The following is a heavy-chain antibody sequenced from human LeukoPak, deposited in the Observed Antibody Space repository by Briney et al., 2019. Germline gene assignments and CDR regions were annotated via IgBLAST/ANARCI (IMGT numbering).Heavy chain of an antibody. J-gene: IGHJ4*02. CDR3: AKDRSSGWYANGFDY. CDR2: IRYDGSNK. V-gene: IGHV3-30*02. CDR1: GFTFSSYG. D-gene: IGHD6-19*01. Sequence: GGSLRLSRAASGFTFSSYGMHWVRQAPGKGLEWVAFIRYDGSNKYYADSVKGRFTISRDNSKNTLYLQMNSLRAEDTAVYYCAKDRSSGWYANGFDYWGQGTLVTVSS.